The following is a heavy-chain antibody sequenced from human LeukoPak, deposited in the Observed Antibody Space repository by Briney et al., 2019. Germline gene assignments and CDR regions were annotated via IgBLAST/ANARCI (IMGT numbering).Heavy chain of an antibody. CDR1: GGSISSYY. D-gene: IGHD5-24*01. V-gene: IGHV4-59*01. CDR2: IYYSGST. Sequence: SETLSLTCTVSGGSISSYYWSWIRQPPGKGLEWTGYIYYSGSTNYNPSLKSRVTISVDTSKNQFSLKLSSVTAADTAVYYCARGIDGYNYYWGQGTLVTVSS. J-gene: IGHJ4*02. CDR3: ARGIDGYNYY.